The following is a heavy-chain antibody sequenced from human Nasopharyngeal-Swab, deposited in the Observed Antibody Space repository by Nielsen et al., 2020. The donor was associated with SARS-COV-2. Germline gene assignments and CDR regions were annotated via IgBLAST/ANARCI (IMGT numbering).Heavy chain of an antibody. CDR3: ARWGWGYCSGGSCYSDY. J-gene: IGHJ4*02. CDR1: GYSFTSYW. D-gene: IGHD2-15*01. Sequence: GESLKISCKGSGYSFTSYWIGWVRQMPGKGPEWMGIIYPGDSDTRYSPSFQGQVTISADKSISTAYLQWSSLKASDTAMYYCARWGWGYCSGGSCYSDYWGQGTLVTVSS. CDR2: IYPGDSDT. V-gene: IGHV5-51*01.